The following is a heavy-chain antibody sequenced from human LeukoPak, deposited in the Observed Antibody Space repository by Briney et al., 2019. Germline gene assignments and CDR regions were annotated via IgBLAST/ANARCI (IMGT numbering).Heavy chain of an antibody. Sequence: PGGSLRLSCAVSGFIFDDYAMHWVRQAPGKGLEWVSSISSSSSYIYYADSVKGRFTISRDNAKNSLYLQMNSLRAEDTAVYYCARGRLYWYFDLWGRGTLVTVSS. CDR3: ARGRLYWYFDL. J-gene: IGHJ2*01. CDR1: GFIFDDYA. V-gene: IGHV3-21*01. CDR2: ISSSSSYI.